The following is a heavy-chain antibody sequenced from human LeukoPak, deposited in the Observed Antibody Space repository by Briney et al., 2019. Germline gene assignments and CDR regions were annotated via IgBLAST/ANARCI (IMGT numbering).Heavy chain of an antibody. CDR3: ARGGRYFDWLYYFDY. J-gene: IGHJ4*02. D-gene: IGHD3-9*01. V-gene: IGHV4-4*07. Sequence: SETLSLTCTVSGGSIRSYYWSWIRQPAGKGLEWIGRIYTSGSTNYNPSLKSRVTMSVDTSKNQFSLKLSSVTAADTAVYYCARGGRYFDWLYYFDYWGQGTLVTVSS. CDR2: IYTSGST. CDR1: GGSIRSYY.